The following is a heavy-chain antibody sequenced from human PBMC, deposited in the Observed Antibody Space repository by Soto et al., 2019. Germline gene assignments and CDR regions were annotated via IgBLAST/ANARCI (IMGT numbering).Heavy chain of an antibody. J-gene: IGHJ6*02. CDR3: ARGGRYRYHLYGMDV. CDR2: IEHNGNT. CDR1: DGSFSGYY. V-gene: IGHV4-34*01. Sequence: SETLSLTCAVYDGSFSGYYWIWIRQPLGKGLEWIGEIEHNGNTNYNPSFTSRATISLDTSKNQFSLKLSSVTAADTALYYCARGGRYRYHLYGMDVWGQGNAVTVSS. D-gene: IGHD5-18*01.